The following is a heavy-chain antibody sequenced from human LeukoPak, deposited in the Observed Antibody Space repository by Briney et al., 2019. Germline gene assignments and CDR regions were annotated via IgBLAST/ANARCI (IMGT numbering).Heavy chain of an antibody. V-gene: IGHV4-39*01. CDR1: GGSISSSNYY. Sequence: SETLSLTCTVSGGSISSSNYYWGWIRQPPGKGLEWIGNIYYSGSTYYKPSLKHRVTISVDTSKNQFSLKLTSVTAADTAVYYCARHASVDGNWPRPLDYWGQGSLVTVSS. J-gene: IGHJ4*02. CDR3: ARHASVDGNWPRPLDY. D-gene: IGHD6-19*01. CDR2: IYYSGST.